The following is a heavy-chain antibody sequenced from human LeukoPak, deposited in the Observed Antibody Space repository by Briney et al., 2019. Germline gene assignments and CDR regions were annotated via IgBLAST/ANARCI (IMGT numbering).Heavy chain of an antibody. Sequence: SETLSLTCSVSGYSISSGYYWGWIRQPPGKGLEWIGSIYHSGSIYYNPSLKSRVTISVDTSKNQFSLKLSSVTAADTAVYYCAREHSSSWRPFDYWGRGTLVTVSS. J-gene: IGHJ4*02. CDR2: IYHSGSI. CDR3: AREHSSSWRPFDY. CDR1: GYSISSGYY. D-gene: IGHD6-13*01. V-gene: IGHV4-38-2*02.